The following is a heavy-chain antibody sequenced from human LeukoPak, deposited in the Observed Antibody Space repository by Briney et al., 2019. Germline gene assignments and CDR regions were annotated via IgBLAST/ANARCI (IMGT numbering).Heavy chain of an antibody. CDR3: ARLLGGIGAAAVDY. V-gene: IGHV4-39*01. Sequence: SETLSLTCTVSGGSISSSYYYWGWIRQPPGKGLEWIGSIYSSGSTYYNPSLKSRVTISVDTSKNQFSLKLTSVTAADTAVYYCARLLGGIGAAAVDYWGQGTLVTVS. CDR1: GGSISSSYYY. J-gene: IGHJ4*02. D-gene: IGHD6-13*01. CDR2: IYSSGST.